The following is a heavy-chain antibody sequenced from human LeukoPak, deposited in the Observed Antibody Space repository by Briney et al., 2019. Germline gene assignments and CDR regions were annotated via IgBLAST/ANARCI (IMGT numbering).Heavy chain of an antibody. Sequence: AAVKVSCKASGYAFPNFGISWVRQAPGQGLEWMGWISPYNGNTDYPQKVRGRVTMTTDTSTSTAYMELRSLRSDDTAVYYCARGGVGHCSGGSCPTSWFDPWGQGTLVTVSS. CDR3: ARGGVGHCSGGSCPTSWFDP. CDR1: GYAFPNFG. D-gene: IGHD2-15*01. J-gene: IGHJ5*02. V-gene: IGHV1-18*01. CDR2: ISPYNGNT.